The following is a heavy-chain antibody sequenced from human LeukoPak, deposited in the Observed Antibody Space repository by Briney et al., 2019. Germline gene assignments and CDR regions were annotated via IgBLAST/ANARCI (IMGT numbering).Heavy chain of an antibody. D-gene: IGHD3-16*01. CDR3: ARSKGGVNWFDP. V-gene: IGHV4-59*01. J-gene: IGHJ5*02. CDR1: GGSISSYY. CDR2: IYNTGST. Sequence: SETLSLTCTVSGGSISSYYWSRIRQSPGKGLEWIGYIYNTGSTNYNPSLKSRVTISVDTSKNQFSLKLSSVTAADTAVYFCARSKGGVNWFDPWGQGTLVTVSS.